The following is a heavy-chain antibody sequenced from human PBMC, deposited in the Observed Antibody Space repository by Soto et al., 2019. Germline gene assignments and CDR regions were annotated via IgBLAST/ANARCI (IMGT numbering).Heavy chain of an antibody. V-gene: IGHV1-69*13. CDR1: GGTFSSYA. J-gene: IGHJ6*02. CDR3: ARVPADPELYYYYGMDV. D-gene: IGHD2-2*01. Sequence: SVKVSCKASGGTFSSYAISWVRQAPGQGLEWMGGIIPIFGTANYAQKFQGRVTITADESTSTAYMELSSLRSEDTAVYYCARVPADPELYYYYGMDVWGQGTTVTVSS. CDR2: IIPIFGTA.